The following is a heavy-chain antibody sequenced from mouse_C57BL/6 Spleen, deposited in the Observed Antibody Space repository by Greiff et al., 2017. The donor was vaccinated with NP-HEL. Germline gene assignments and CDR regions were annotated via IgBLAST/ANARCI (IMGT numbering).Heavy chain of an antibody. D-gene: IGHD2-4*01. Sequence: QVHVKQSGAELVRPGASVTLSCKASGYTFTDYEMHWVKQTPVHGLEWIGAIDPETGGTAYNQKFKGKAILTADKSSSTAYMELRSLTSEDSAVYYCTLIYYDYAWFAYWGQGTLVTVSA. CDR1: GYTFTDYE. CDR3: TLIYYDYAWFAY. J-gene: IGHJ3*01. V-gene: IGHV1-15*01. CDR2: IDPETGGT.